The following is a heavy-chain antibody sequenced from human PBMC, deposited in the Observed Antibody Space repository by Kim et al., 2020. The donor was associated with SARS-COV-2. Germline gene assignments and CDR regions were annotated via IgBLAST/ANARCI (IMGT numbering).Heavy chain of an antibody. J-gene: IGHJ6*02. CDR3: AREMLQLLWFGELYLDYYGMDV. Sequence: ASVKVSCKASGYTFTSYAMNWVRQAPGQGLEWMGWINTNTGNPTYARSFTGRFVFSLDTSVSTAYLQISSLKAEDTAVYYCAREMLQLLWFGELYLDYYGMDVWGQGTTVTVSS. CDR1: GYTFTSYA. V-gene: IGHV7-4-1*02. CDR2: INTNTGNP. D-gene: IGHD3-10*01.